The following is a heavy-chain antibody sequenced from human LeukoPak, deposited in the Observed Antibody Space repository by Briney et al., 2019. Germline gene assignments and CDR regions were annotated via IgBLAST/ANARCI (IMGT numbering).Heavy chain of an antibody. D-gene: IGHD2-21*02. Sequence: GGSLRLSCAASGFTFSSYGMHWVRQAPGKGLEWVAVISYDGSNKCYADSVKGRFTISRDNSKNTLYLQMNSLRAEDTAVYYCAKGYCGGDCYGDWGQGTLVTVSS. V-gene: IGHV3-30*18. CDR1: GFTFSSYG. CDR3: AKGYCGGDCYGD. CDR2: ISYDGSNK. J-gene: IGHJ1*01.